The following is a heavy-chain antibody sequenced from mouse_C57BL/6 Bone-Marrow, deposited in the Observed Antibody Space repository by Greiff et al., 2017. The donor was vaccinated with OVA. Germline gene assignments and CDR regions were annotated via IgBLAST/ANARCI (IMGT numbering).Heavy chain of an antibody. V-gene: IGHV1-50*01. J-gene: IGHJ4*01. D-gene: IGHD1-1*01. CDR1: GYTFTNYY. CDR2: IDPSDSYT. CDR3: ARWDYGSSYYAMDY. Sequence: VQLQQPGAEFVKPGASVKLSCKASGYTFTNYYIQWIKQRPGQGLEWIGEIDPSDSYTNYNQKFKGKATLTVDTSSSTAYMQLSSLTSEDSAVYYCARWDYGSSYYAMDYWGQGTSVTVSS.